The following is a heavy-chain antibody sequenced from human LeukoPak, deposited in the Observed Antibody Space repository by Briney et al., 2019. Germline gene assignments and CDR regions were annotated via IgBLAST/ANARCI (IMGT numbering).Heavy chain of an antibody. CDR2: ISGGGGST. J-gene: IGHJ5*01. CDR1: GFTFSSYD. CDR3: AKHGYTSGWYES. Sequence: GGSLRLSCAASGFTFSSYDMSWVRQAPGKGLEWVSRISGGGGSTYYADSVKGRFTPSRDNSKNTLHLQMNSLRAEDTAVYFCAKHGYTSGWYESWGQGTLVTVSS. D-gene: IGHD6-19*01. V-gene: IGHV3-23*01.